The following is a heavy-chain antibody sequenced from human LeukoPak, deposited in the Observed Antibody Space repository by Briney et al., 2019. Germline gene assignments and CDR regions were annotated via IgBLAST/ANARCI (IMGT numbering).Heavy chain of an antibody. Sequence: GGSLRLSCAASGFTFRNASMSWVRQAPGKGLEWVGRIKSKTDGGTTDYAAPVKGRFTIPRDDSKNTLYLQINSLTTEDTAVYFCARRDTTMVRVDYWGQGTLVTVSS. D-gene: IGHD5-18*01. CDR1: GFTFRNAS. CDR3: ARRDTTMVRVDY. V-gene: IGHV3-15*01. J-gene: IGHJ4*02. CDR2: IKSKTDGGTT.